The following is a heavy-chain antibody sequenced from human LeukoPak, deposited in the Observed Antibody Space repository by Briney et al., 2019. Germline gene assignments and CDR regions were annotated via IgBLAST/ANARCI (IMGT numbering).Heavy chain of an antibody. D-gene: IGHD1-14*01. CDR3: AKAGKKRAEPGDFDY. J-gene: IGHJ4*02. Sequence: GALRLSCAPSGFTLSSYGLHWVRQVPAKGLEWGAASPLEGRNKYYTDSVRAGSTVSRDNSKNTLYLQMNSLRPDDTPVYHCAKAGKKRAEPGDFDYWGQGSLVTVSS. CDR2: SPLEGRNK. CDR1: GFTLSSYG. V-gene: IGHV3-30*18.